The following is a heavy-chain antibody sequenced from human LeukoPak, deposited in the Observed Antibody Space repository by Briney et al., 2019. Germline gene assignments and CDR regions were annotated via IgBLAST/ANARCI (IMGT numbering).Heavy chain of an antibody. CDR1: GGSISSYY. J-gene: IGHJ6*02. V-gene: IGHV4-4*07. D-gene: IGHD4-17*01. CDR3: ASDSLTTVTTVDVGNYYGMDV. Sequence: TSETLSLTCTVSGGSISSYYWSWIRQPAGKGLEWIGRIYTSGSTNYNPSLKSRVTMSVDTSKNQFSLKLSSVTAADTAVYYCASDSLTTVTTVDVGNYYGMDVWGQGTTVTVSS. CDR2: IYTSGST.